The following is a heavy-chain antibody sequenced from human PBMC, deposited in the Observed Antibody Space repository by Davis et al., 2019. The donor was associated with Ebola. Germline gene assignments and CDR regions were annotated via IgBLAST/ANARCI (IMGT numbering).Heavy chain of an antibody. CDR3: ARPSQWRPQHLETDFNY. Sequence: MPSETLSLTCAVSGSPDILNPFYYVWVRQPPGKGLVWIGSIYSSGTTYYNPSLKSRVTISVETSKNQFSLKLSSVTAADTAVYYCARPSQWRPQHLETDFNYWGQGTLVTVSS. V-gene: IGHV4-39*01. D-gene: IGHD6-19*01. CDR1: GSPDILNPFY. CDR2: IYSSGTT. J-gene: IGHJ4*02.